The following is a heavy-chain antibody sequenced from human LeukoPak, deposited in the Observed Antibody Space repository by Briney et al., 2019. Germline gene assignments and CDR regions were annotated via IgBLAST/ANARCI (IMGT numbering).Heavy chain of an antibody. V-gene: IGHV1-18*01. J-gene: IGHJ4*02. CDR3: ARGTRARGTCDNCYSSSLDS. CDR2: INGYNGNT. Sequence: ASVKVSCKASGYTFTSLHINWLRQAPGQGLEWMGWINGYNGNTHYSQNLQGRVTMTSDTSTNTVYLELRSLRFDDTAVYYCARGTRARGTCDNCYSSSLDSWGQGTLLTVSS. D-gene: IGHD2-15*01. CDR1: GYTFTSLH.